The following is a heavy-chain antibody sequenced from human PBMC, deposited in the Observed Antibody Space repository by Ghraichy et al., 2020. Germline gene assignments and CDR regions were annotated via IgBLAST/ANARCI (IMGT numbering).Heavy chain of an antibody. CDR2: IYYSGST. V-gene: IGHV4-31*03. Sequence: SETLSLTCTVSGGSISSGGYYWSWIRQHPGKGLEWIGYIYYSGSTYYNPSLKSRVTISVDTSKNQFSLKLSSVTAADTAVYYCARDTNQGYYYDSSGRSDAFDIWGQGTMVTVSS. CDR3: ARDTNQGYYYDSSGRSDAFDI. CDR1: GGSISSGGYY. D-gene: IGHD3-22*01. J-gene: IGHJ3*02.